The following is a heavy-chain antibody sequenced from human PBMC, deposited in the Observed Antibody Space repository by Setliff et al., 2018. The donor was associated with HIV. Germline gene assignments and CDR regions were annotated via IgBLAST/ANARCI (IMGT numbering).Heavy chain of an antibody. D-gene: IGHD3-22*01. J-gene: IGHJ4*02. Sequence: ASVKVSCKASGYTFTDYAINWVRQAPGQGLEWMGWINTNTGNPTYAQGFTGRFVFSLDTSVSTAYLQISSLKAEDTAVYYCARHYYDSSGYSGDFDYWGQGTLVTVSS. CDR1: GYTFTDYA. CDR3: ARHYYDSSGYSGDFDY. CDR2: INTNTGNP. V-gene: IGHV7-4-1*02.